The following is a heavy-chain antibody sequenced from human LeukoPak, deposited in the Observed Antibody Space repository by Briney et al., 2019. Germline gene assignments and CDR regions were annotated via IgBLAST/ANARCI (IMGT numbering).Heavy chain of an antibody. V-gene: IGHV3-23*01. CDR3: AKERQTGDYFPGDY. CDR1: GFTFSSYT. D-gene: IGHD4-17*01. J-gene: IGHJ4*02. Sequence: GGSLRLSCTASGFTFSSYTMSWVRQAPGEGLEWLSAINGRGITYYAGSVKGRFTISRDNSENTLYLQMNSLTVDDTAVYFCAKERQTGDYFPGDYGGQGTLVTVSS. CDR2: INGRGIT.